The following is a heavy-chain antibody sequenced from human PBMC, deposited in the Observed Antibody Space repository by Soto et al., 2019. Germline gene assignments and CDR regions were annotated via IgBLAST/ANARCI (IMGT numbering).Heavy chain of an antibody. CDR1: GGSVSDKTYY. J-gene: IGHJ4*02. CDR3: ARTTAVPNTLRSRYFFDY. V-gene: IGHV4-61*01. Sequence: SETLSLNCSVSGGSVSDKTYYWSWIRQPPGKRLEWIGYVYYSGTTNYNPSLKSRVTISVDLSKNRFSLRLSSVTTADTALYYCARTTAVPNTLRSRYFFDYWGQGTLVTVSS. CDR2: VYYSGTT. D-gene: IGHD4-17*01.